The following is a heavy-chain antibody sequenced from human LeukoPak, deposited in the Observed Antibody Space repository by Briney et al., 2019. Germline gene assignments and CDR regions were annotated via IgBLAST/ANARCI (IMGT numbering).Heavy chain of an antibody. Sequence: PSETLSLTCTVSGGSISSSSYYWGWIRQPPGKGLEWIGSLHYSGSTTNNPSLKSRVTISADTSKNQFSLKLTSVTAADTAVYYCARGYYGSGSYPKGLWYFDLWGRGTLVTVSS. D-gene: IGHD3-10*01. V-gene: IGHV4-39*07. J-gene: IGHJ2*01. CDR1: GGSISSSSYY. CDR3: ARGYYGSGSYPKGLWYFDL. CDR2: LHYSGST.